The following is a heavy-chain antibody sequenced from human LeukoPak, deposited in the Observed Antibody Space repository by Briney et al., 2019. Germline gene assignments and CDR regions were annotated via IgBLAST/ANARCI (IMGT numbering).Heavy chain of an antibody. J-gene: IGHJ6*03. D-gene: IGHD6-13*01. CDR1: GYTLTSYD. CDR3: ARAVAAAPFYYYYMDV. V-gene: IGHV1-8*03. CDR2: MNPNSGNT. Sequence: ASVKVSCKASGYTLTSYDINWVRQATGQGLEWRGWMNPNSGNTGYAQKFQGRVTITRNTSISTAYMELSSLRSEDTAVYYCARAVAAAPFYYYYMDVWGKGTTVTVSS.